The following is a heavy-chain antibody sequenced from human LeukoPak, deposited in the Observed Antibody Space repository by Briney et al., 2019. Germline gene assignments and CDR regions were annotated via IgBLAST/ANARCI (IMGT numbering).Heavy chain of an antibody. D-gene: IGHD5-12*01. CDR1: GGSISSSSYY. Sequence: SETLSLTCTVSGGSISSSSYYWDWIRQSPGEGLEWIGNIYSGGSTYYTPSLKSRVTISVDTSKNQFSLKLSSVTAADTAIYFCARHSRSGSGGYENAFDIWGQGTMVTVSS. J-gene: IGHJ3*02. CDR3: ARHSRSGSGGYENAFDI. CDR2: IYSGGST. V-gene: IGHV4-39*01.